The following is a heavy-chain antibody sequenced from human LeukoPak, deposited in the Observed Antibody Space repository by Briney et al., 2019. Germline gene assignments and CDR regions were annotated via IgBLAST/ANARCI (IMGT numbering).Heavy chain of an antibody. CDR3: ARVGSSGYLGY. CDR2: ISYDGSNK. CDR1: GFTFSSYA. V-gene: IGHV3-30*01. J-gene: IGHJ4*02. Sequence: GGSLRLSCAASGFTFSSYAMHWVRQAPGKGLEWVAVISYDGSNKYYADSVKGRFTISRDNSKNTLYLQMNSLRAEDTAVHYCARVGSSGYLGYWGQGTLVTVSS. D-gene: IGHD3-22*01.